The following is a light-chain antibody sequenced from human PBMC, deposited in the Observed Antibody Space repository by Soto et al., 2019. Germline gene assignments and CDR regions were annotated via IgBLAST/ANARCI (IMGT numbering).Light chain of an antibody. CDR1: SSDVGGYNY. J-gene: IGLJ1*01. Sequence: QSALTQPASVSGSPGQSITISCTGTSSDVGGYNYVSWYQQHPGKAPKLMIYEVSKRPSGVPDRFSGSKSGNTASLTVSGLQAEDEADYYCSSYAGSNNLEVFGTGTRVTVL. V-gene: IGLV2-8*01. CDR3: SSYAGSNNLEV. CDR2: EVS.